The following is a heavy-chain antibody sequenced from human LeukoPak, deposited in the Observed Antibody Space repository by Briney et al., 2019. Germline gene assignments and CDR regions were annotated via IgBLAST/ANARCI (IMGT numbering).Heavy chain of an antibody. CDR3: TKGIISYYYASGSYYGVDY. Sequence: GGSLRLSCAASGFTFDDYTMHWVRQAPGKGLEWVSLISWDGGSTYYADSVKGRFTISGDNSKNSLYLQMNSLRAEDTALYYCTKGIISYYYASGSYYGVDYWGQGTLVTVSS. V-gene: IGHV3-43*01. CDR1: GFTFDDYT. J-gene: IGHJ4*02. D-gene: IGHD3-10*01. CDR2: ISWDGGST.